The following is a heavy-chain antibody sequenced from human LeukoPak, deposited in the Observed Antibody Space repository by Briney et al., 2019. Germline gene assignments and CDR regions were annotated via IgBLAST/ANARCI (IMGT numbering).Heavy chain of an antibody. D-gene: IGHD4-23*01. V-gene: IGHV3-23*01. Sequence: RTGGSLRLSCLASGFTFSSYAMSWVRQAPGKGLEWVSSIIGSGDITYYPDPVKGRFTISRDNSKNTLYLQMNSLRAEDTAVYYCAKGVVPSTVITPFDYWGQGTLVTVSS. CDR3: AKGVVPSTVITPFDY. CDR1: GFTFSSYA. CDR2: IIGSGDIT. J-gene: IGHJ4*02.